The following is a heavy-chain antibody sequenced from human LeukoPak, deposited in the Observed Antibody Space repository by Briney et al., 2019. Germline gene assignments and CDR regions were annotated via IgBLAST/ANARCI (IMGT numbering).Heavy chain of an antibody. CDR3: AKEGRSLQTY. D-gene: IGHD5-24*01. Sequence: GGSLRLSCAASGFMFSSNWMSWVRLAPGKGLEWVANIKEDGTETYYVDSVKGRFTISRDNARNSLYLQMNSLRAEDTAVYYCAKEGRSLQTYWGQGTLVTVSS. V-gene: IGHV3-7*03. CDR2: IKEDGTET. CDR1: GFMFSSNW. J-gene: IGHJ4*02.